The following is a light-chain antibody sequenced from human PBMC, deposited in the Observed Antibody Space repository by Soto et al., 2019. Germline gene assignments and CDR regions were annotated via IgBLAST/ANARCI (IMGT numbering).Light chain of an antibody. CDR2: GAT. Sequence: EIVMPQSPATLSVSPGDGVTLSCRASQSVRSNLAWYQQKPGQAPRLLIHGATTRATGIPARSSGSGSGTEFTLTISSLQSEDFAVYYCQQYNNWPRTFGQGTKVDIK. V-gene: IGKV3-15*01. CDR3: QQYNNWPRT. CDR1: QSVRSN. J-gene: IGKJ1*01.